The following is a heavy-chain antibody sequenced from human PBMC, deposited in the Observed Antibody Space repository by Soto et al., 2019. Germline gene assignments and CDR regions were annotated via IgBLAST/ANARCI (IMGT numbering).Heavy chain of an antibody. CDR1: GFSFSSYG. Sequence: QMQLAESGGGVVQPGRSLRLSCAASGFSFSSYGMYWVRQAPGKGLEWLANIRYDGSKEYYADFVKGRFTISRDNSKNTLYLQMNGLRAEDMAVYYCAVDRTYVGSGAVGMGVWCQVTTVTVAS. CDR3: AVDRTYVGSGAVGMGV. CDR2: IRYDGSKE. J-gene: IGHJ6*02. V-gene: IGHV3-33*01. D-gene: IGHD3-10*01.